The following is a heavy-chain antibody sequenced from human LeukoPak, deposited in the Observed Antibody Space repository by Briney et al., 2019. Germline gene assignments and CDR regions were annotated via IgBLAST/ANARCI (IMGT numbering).Heavy chain of an antibody. J-gene: IGHJ4*02. D-gene: IGHD3-22*01. V-gene: IGHV1-2*06. CDR1: GYTFTGYY. CDR2: INPNSGGT. CDR3: ARAPHYYDSSGYYYVSDDWFDY. Sequence: GASVKVSCKASGYTFTGYYMHWVRQAPGQGLEWRGRINPNSGGTNYAQKFQGRVTMTRDTSISTAYMELSRLRSDDTAVYYCARAPHYYDSSGYYYVSDDWFDYWGQGTLVTVSS.